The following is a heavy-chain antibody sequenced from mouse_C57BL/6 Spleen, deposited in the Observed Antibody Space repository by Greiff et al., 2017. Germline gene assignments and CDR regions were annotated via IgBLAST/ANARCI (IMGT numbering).Heavy chain of an antibody. Sequence: EVQRVESGGDLVKPGGSLKLSCAASGFTFSSYGMSWVRQPPDKRLAWVATISSGGSYNYYPDSVKGRFPISRDNAKNTLYLQMSSLKSEDTAMYYCASHPYDYDVRFAYWGQGTLVTVSA. CDR2: ISSGGSYN. CDR3: ASHPYDYDVRFAY. CDR1: GFTFSSYG. V-gene: IGHV5-6*01. D-gene: IGHD2-4*01. J-gene: IGHJ3*01.